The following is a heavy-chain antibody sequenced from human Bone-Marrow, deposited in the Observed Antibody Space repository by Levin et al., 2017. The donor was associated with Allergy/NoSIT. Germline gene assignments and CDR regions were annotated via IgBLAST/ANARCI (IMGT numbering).Heavy chain of an antibody. CDR2: IIPIFGTT. J-gene: IGHJ2*01. CDR3: ARGVPPGLAINWYFDL. Sequence: SVKVSCKASGGTFSNYAITWVRQAPGQGLEWMGGIIPIFGTTDYAQKFQGRVTLTADKSTSTASMELSSLRFEDTAVYYCARGVPPGLAINWYFDLWGRGTLLTVSS. D-gene: IGHD6-13*01. V-gene: IGHV1-69*06. CDR1: GGTFSNYA.